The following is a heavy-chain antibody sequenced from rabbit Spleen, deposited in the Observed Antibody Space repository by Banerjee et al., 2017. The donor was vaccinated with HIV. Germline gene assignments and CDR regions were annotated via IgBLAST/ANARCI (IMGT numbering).Heavy chain of an antibody. CDR3: ARDPGGANIDYAL. CDR1: GFSFSSSGY. Sequence: QSLEESGGDLVKPGASLTLTCTASGFSFSSSGYMCWVRQAPGKGLDWIGCIRTTSSGSTYYASWAKGRVTISKTSSTTVTLQMTSLTAADTATYFCARDPGGANIDYALWGPGTLVTVS. V-gene: IGHV1S40*01. CDR2: IRTTSSGST. J-gene: IGHJ4*01. D-gene: IGHD4-2*01.